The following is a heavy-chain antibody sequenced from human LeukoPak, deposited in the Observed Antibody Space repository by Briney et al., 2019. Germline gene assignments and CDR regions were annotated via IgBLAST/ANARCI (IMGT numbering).Heavy chain of an antibody. CDR3: ARHYCSGASCYYFDY. D-gene: IGHD2-15*01. V-gene: IGHV4-59*08. CDR2: IYYSGST. J-gene: IGHJ4*02. Sequence: SETLSLTCAVYGGSFSGYYWSWIRQPPGKRLEWIGNIYYSGSTNYNPSLKSRVTISVDTSKNQFSLRLSSVTAADTALYYCARHYCSGASCYYFDYWGQGTLVTVSS. CDR1: GGSFSGYY.